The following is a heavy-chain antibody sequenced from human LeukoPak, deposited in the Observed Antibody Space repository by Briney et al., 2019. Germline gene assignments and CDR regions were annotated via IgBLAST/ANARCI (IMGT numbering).Heavy chain of an antibody. CDR3: ARETEMANLDY. V-gene: IGHV3-7*04. CDR2: KKQDGSEK. CDR1: GFTFSSYW. J-gene: IGHJ4*02. D-gene: IGHD5-24*01. Sequence: PGGSLRLSCTASGFTFSSYWMNWVRQAPGKGLEWVANKKQDGSEKYYVDSVKRRFTISRDNAKKSLYLQMNSLRAEDTAVYYCARETEMANLDYWGQGTLVTVSS.